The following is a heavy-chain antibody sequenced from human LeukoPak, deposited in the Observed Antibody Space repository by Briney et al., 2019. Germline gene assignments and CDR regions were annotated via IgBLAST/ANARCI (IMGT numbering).Heavy chain of an antibody. V-gene: IGHV5-51*01. CDR3: ARHSLPVAAAGTVAFDI. CDR2: IYPGDSDT. D-gene: IGHD6-13*01. J-gene: IGHJ3*02. CDR1: GYSFTSYW. Sequence: GESLKISCKGSGYSFTSYWIGWVRQMPGKGLEWMGIIYPGDSDTRYSPSFQGQVTISADKSISTAYLQWSSLKASDTAMYYCARHSLPVAAAGTVAFDIWGQGTMVTVSS.